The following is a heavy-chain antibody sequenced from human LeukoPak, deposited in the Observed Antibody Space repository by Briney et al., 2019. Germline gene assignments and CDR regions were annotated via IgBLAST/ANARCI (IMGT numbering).Heavy chain of an antibody. J-gene: IGHJ3*01. CDR2: ILPMFGTA. CDR3: ARSFSTTAGTPGAFYV. V-gene: IGHV1-69*13. Sequence: SVKVSCQASGGTFSSYAISWVRQAPGQGLEWMGGILPMFGTANYEKKFQGRVTTTADESTITAYMELSSLRSEDTAVYYCARSFSTTAGTPGAFYVWGQGTMVTVSS. CDR1: GGTFSSYA. D-gene: IGHD6-13*01.